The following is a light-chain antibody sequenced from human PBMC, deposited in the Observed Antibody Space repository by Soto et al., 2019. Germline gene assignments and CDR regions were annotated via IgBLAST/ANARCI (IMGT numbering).Light chain of an antibody. V-gene: IGKV1-27*01. CDR1: QGISSY. CDR2: ATS. J-gene: IGKJ1*01. CDR3: QKYNSASRT. Sequence: DIKMTQSASSRSASVGDRITISCRASQGISSYLAWYQQKPGKVPNLLIYATSTLQSGVPSRFSGSGSGTYFTLTISSLQPEDVAPYYCQKYNSASRTFGQGTKVDIK.